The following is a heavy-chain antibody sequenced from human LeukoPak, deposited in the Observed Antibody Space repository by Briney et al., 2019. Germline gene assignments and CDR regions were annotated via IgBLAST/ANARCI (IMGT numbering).Heavy chain of an antibody. CDR3: AKVVGGWPFDY. CDR2: MWYDENNK. V-gene: IGHV3-30*02. Sequence: GGSLRLSCAASGFIFSTYGMHWVRQAPAKGLEWVAVMWYDENNKSYADSVKGRFTISRDNSKNTLYLQMNSLRAEDTAVYYCAKVVGGWPFDYWGQGTLVTVSS. J-gene: IGHJ4*02. CDR1: GFIFSTYG. D-gene: IGHD6-19*01.